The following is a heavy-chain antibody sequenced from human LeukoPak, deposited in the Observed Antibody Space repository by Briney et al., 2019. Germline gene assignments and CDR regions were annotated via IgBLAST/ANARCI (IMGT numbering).Heavy chain of an antibody. D-gene: IGHD1-26*01. CDR3: GKVGGWTQGADHIDY. Sequence: ASVTVSCTASGYTFTSYDFNWLRQATGQGPEWMGWMNPNSGATGYAQKFQGRVTMTRSASINTAYMELSNLRSEDTAVYYCGKVGGWTQGADHIDYWGRGTLVTVSS. CDR1: GYTFTSYD. V-gene: IGHV1-8*01. J-gene: IGHJ4*02. CDR2: MNPNSGAT.